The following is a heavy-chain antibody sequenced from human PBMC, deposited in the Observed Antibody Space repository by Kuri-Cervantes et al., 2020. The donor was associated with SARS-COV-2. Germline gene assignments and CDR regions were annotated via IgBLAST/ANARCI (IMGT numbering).Heavy chain of an antibody. CDR3: AKDIVVVSDGIAHYYYYYCLDV. Sequence: GGSLRLSCPTSGFTFSNYAMNWVRQAPGGGLEYVSSISSSGGGTYYAASVKGRFTISRDNSKNTLYLQMNSLRDEDTAVYYCAKDIVVVSDGIAHYYYYYCLDVWGQGTLVTVSS. CDR1: GFTFSNYA. CDR2: ISSSGGGT. V-gene: IGHV3-64*04. J-gene: IGHJ6*02. D-gene: IGHD2-2*02.